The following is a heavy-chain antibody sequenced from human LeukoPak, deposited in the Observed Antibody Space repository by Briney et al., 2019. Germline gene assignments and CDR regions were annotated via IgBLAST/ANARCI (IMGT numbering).Heavy chain of an antibody. CDR3: TSQYYYDSSDYYYVYAFDI. CDR1: GFNFSGSA. V-gene: IGHV3-73*01. J-gene: IGHJ3*02. D-gene: IGHD3-22*01. CDR2: IRSKANSYAT. Sequence: GGSLRLSCAASGFNFSGSAMHWVRQASGKGQEWVGRIRSKANSYATAYAASVKGRLTISRDDSKNTAYLQMNSLKTEDTAVYYCTSQYYYDSSDYYYVYAFDIWGQGTMVTVSS.